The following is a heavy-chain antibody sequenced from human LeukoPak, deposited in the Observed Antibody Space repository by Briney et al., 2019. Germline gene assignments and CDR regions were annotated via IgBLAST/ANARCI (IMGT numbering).Heavy chain of an antibody. V-gene: IGHV5-51*01. CDR3: ARLTTPGIAAAGTPFDY. J-gene: IGHJ4*02. CDR1: GYSFTSYW. CDR2: IYPGDSDT. D-gene: IGHD6-13*01. Sequence: GESLKISCKGSGYSFTSYWIGWVRQMPGKGLEWMGIIYPGDSDTRYSPSFQGQVTISADKSTSTAYLQWSSLKASDTAMYYCARLTTPGIAAAGTPFDYWGQGTLVTVSS.